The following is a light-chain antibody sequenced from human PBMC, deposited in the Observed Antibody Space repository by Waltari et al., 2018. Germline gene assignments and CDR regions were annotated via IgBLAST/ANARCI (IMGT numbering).Light chain of an antibody. CDR3: QQYDRLPPIT. Sequence: DIQLIQSPSSLSASVGDSVTITCQASQDITNYLNWYQQKSGKAPKLLIYDAANLETGVPSRFSASGSGTDFTFTISNLQPEDIATYYCQQYDRLPPITFGQGTRLEIK. CDR2: DAA. V-gene: IGKV1-33*01. J-gene: IGKJ5*01. CDR1: QDITNY.